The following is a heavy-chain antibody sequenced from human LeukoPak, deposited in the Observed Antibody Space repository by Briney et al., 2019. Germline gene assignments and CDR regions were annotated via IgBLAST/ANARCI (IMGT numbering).Heavy chain of an antibody. J-gene: IGHJ4*02. D-gene: IGHD5-12*01. CDR1: GGSISSFY. CDR2: TYYSGIT. Sequence: SETLSLTCTVSGGSISSFYWSWIRQPPGKGLQWIGYTYYSGITRYNPSLKSRVTISVDTSKNQFSLKLSSVTAADTAVYYCASGGYSGYAFDYWGQGILVTVSS. V-gene: IGHV4-59*01. CDR3: ASGGYSGYAFDY.